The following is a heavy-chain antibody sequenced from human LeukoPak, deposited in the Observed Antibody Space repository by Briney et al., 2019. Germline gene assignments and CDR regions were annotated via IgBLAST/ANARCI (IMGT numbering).Heavy chain of an antibody. D-gene: IGHD5-18*01. V-gene: IGHV4-4*02. J-gene: IGHJ6*02. Sequence: SETLSLTCAVSGGSISSSNWWSWVRQPPGKGLEWIGEIYHSGSTNYNPSLKSRVTISVDTSKNQFSLKLSSVTAADTAVYYCARVERYTYGRYYYYGMDVWGQGTTVTVSS. CDR1: GGSISSSNW. CDR2: IYHSGST. CDR3: ARVERYTYGRYYYYGMDV.